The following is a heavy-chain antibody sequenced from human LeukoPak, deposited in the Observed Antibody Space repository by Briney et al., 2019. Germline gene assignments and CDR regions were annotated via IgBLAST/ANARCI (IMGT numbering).Heavy chain of an antibody. CDR2: TYYRSRWYN. V-gene: IGHV6-1*01. D-gene: IGHD7-27*01. J-gene: IGHJ4*02. CDR1: GDSVSSNTAA. CDR3: AREQTGDQNFDY. Sequence: SQTLSLTCAISGDSVSSNTAAWNWIRQSPSRGLEWLGRTYYRSRWYNNYAVSVKSRISINPDTSKNQFSLQLKSVTPEDTAVYYCAREQTGDQNFDYWGQGTLVTVSS.